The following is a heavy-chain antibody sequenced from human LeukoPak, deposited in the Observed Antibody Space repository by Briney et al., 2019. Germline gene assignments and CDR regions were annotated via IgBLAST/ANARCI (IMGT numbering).Heavy chain of an antibody. J-gene: IGHJ1*01. CDR3: ARAPSKVGGYYPEYFRH. D-gene: IGHD3-3*01. CDR1: GFTFSRYW. CDR2: IKSDGKT. V-gene: IGHV3-74*01. Sequence: GGSLRLSCEASGFTFSRYWMHWVRQAPGKGLVWVSRIKSDGKTNYADSVKGRFTISRDNAKNTVSLQMNSLRADDTGVYYCARAPSKVGGYYPEYFRHWGQGTLVTVSS.